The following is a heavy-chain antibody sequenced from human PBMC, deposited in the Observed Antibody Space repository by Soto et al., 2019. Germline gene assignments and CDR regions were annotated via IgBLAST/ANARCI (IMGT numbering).Heavy chain of an antibody. CDR1: GITFGSRA. V-gene: IGHV3-23*01. J-gene: IGHJ4*02. CDR3: ALRKTGSYFDY. D-gene: IGHD1-26*01. CDR2: IGASGAGT. Sequence: EVQLLESGGDLIQPGGSLRLSCVASGITFGSRAMSWVRQAPGKGLEWVSAIGASGAGTYYADSVKGRFTISRDNSKNTLHLQMNSLRAEDTAVYYCALRKTGSYFDYWGQGTLVTVSS.